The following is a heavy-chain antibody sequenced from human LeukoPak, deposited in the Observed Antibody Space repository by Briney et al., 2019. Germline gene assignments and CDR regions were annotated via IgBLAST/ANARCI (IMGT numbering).Heavy chain of an antibody. CDR2: ISYDGSNK. D-gene: IGHD2-21*01. CDR1: GFTFSSYA. CDR3: ARTVVVTYYYGMDV. V-gene: IGHV3-30-3*01. Sequence: GRSLRLSCAASGFTFSSYAMHWVRQAPGKGLEWVAVISYDGSNKYYADSVKGRFTISRDNSKNTLYLQMNSLRAEDTAVYYCARTVVVTYYYGMDVWGQGTLVTVSS. J-gene: IGHJ6*02.